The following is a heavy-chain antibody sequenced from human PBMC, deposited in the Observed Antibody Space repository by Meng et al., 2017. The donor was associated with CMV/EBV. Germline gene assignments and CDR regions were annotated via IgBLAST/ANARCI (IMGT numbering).Heavy chain of an antibody. Sequence: SETLSLTCTVSGGSISSSSYYWGWIRQPPGKGLEWIGSIYYSGSTYYNPSLKSRVTISVDTSKNQFSLKLSSVTAADTAVYYCARLATIAVAGTSYYYYYGMDVWGQGTTVTGSS. V-gene: IGHV4-39*01. D-gene: IGHD6-19*01. CDR1: GGSISSSSYY. CDR3: ARLATIAVAGTSYYYYYGMDV. CDR2: IYYSGST. J-gene: IGHJ6*02.